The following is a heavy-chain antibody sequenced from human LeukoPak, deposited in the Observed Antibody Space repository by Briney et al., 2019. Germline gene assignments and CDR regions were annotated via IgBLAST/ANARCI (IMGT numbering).Heavy chain of an antibody. V-gene: IGHV4-34*01. Sequence: SETLSLTCAVYGGSFSGYYWSWIRQPPGKGLEWIGEINHSGSTNYNPSLKSRVTISVDTSKNQFSLKLSSVTAADTAVYYCARGSRFRYSSSWYVTNWFDPWGQGTLVTVSS. D-gene: IGHD6-13*01. CDR2: INHSGST. CDR3: ARGSRFRYSSSWYVTNWFDP. CDR1: GGSFSGYY. J-gene: IGHJ5*02.